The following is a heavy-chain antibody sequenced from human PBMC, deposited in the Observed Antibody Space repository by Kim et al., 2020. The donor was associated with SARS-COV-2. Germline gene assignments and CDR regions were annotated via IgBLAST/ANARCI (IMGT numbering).Heavy chain of an antibody. CDR1: GGTFSNYA. J-gene: IGHJ4*01. CDR2: IIPLFGTT. CDR3: ARSYGDFGISSFDS. Sequence: SVKVSCKASGGTFSNYAISWVRQAPGQGLEWMGGIIPLFGTTTSAQKFQGRVSFTADESTSIVYMDLSSLKSEDTAVYYCARSYGDFGISSFDSWGQGSLVIVSS. D-gene: IGHD4-17*01. V-gene: IGHV1-69*13.